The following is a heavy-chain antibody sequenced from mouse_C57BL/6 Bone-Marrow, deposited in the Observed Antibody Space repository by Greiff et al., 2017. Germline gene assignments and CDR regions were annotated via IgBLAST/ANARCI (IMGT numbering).Heavy chain of an antibody. D-gene: IGHD1-1*01. V-gene: IGHV1-76*01. CDR1: GYTFTDYY. CDR2: IYPGSGNT. Sequence: VKLMESGAELVRPGASVKLSCKASGYTFTDYYINWVKQRPGQGLEWIARIYPGSGNTYYNEKFKGKATLTAEKSSSTAYMQLSSLTSEDSAVYFCARYYYGSSKYYYAMDYWGQGTSVTVSS. CDR3: ARYYYGSSKYYYAMDY. J-gene: IGHJ4*01.